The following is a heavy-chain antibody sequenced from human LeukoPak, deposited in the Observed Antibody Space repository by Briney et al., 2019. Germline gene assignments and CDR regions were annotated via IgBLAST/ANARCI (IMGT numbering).Heavy chain of an antibody. CDR1: GFTFSSYG. CDR2: ISYDGSNK. CDR3: AKAKEMLVVVITTPFDC. J-gene: IGHJ4*02. Sequence: GGSLRLSCAASGFTFSSYGMHWVRQAPGKGLEWVAVISYDGSNKYYADSVKGRFTISRDNSRNTLYLQMNSLRADDTAVYYCAKAKEMLVVVITTPFDCWGQGTLVTVSS. D-gene: IGHD3-22*01. V-gene: IGHV3-30*18.